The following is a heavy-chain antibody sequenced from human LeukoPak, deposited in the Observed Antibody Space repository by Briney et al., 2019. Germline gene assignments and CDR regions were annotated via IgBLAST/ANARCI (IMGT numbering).Heavy chain of an antibody. D-gene: IGHD1-26*01. CDR2: IIPIFGTA. CDR3: ARDSGSYRPNDYYYYMDV. J-gene: IGHJ6*03. CDR1: GGTFSSYA. V-gene: IGHV1-69*05. Sequence: GSSVKVSCKASGGTFSSYAISWVRQAPGQGLEWMGGIIPIFGTANYAQKFQGRVTITTDESTSTAYMELSSPRSEDTAVYYCARDSGSYRPNDYYYYMDVLGKGTTVTVSS.